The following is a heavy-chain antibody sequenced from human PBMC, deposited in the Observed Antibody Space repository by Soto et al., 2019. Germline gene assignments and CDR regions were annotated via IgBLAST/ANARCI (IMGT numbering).Heavy chain of an antibody. Sequence: PSETLSLTCTVSGGSIRGCYWSWIRQPPGKGLEWIGYMYNTGSTVYNPSFKSRVTISVDTSKNQFSLKLNSVTAADTAVYYCARDLWGYCGTDCYPLDVWGQGTTVTVSS. CDR2: MYNTGST. CDR3: ARDLWGYCGTDCYPLDV. J-gene: IGHJ6*02. V-gene: IGHV4-59*01. CDR1: GGSIRGCY. D-gene: IGHD2-21*02.